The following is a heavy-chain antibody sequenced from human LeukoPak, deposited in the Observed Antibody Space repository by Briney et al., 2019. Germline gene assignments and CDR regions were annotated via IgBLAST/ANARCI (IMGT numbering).Heavy chain of an antibody. CDR2: IYYSGST. V-gene: IGHV4-59*08. CDR3: ARHPREQLVRGGFDP. J-gene: IGHJ5*02. Sequence: SETLSLTCTVSGGSISSYYWSWIRQPPGKGLEWVGYIYYSGSTNYNPSLKSRVTISVDTSKNQFSLKLSSVTAADTAVYYCARHPREQLVRGGFDPWGQGTLVTVSS. CDR1: GGSISSYY. D-gene: IGHD6-13*01.